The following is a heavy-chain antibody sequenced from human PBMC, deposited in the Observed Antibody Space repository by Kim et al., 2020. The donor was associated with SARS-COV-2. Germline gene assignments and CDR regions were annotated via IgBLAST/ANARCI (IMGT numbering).Heavy chain of an antibody. CDR2: IYSGGST. Sequence: GGSLRLSCAASGFTVSSNYMSWVRQAPGKGLEWVSVIYSGGSTYYADSVKGRFTISRDNSKNTLYLQMNSLRAEDTAVYYCARDSGEGYCSGGSCPGDYWGQGTLVTVSS. J-gene: IGHJ4*02. V-gene: IGHV3-53*01. D-gene: IGHD2-15*01. CDR3: ARDSGEGYCSGGSCPGDY. CDR1: GFTVSSNY.